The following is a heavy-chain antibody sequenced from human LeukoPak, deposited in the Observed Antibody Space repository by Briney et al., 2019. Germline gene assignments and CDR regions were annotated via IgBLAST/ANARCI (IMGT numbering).Heavy chain of an antibody. CDR1: GFTFSSYN. D-gene: IGHD6-19*01. CDR2: ISSGSSTI. CDR3: AKAVAGTQPFDY. V-gene: IGHV3-48*01. J-gene: IGHJ4*02. Sequence: QPGGSLRLSCAASGFTFSSYNLNWVRQAPGKGLEWVSYISSGSSTIYYADSVKGRFTISRDNAKHSLYLQMNSLRAEDTAVYYCAKAVAGTQPFDYWGQGTLVTVSS.